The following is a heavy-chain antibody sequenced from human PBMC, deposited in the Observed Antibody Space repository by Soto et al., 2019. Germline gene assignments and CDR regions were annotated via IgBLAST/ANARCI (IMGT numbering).Heavy chain of an antibody. CDR3: MRDFQGY. J-gene: IGHJ4*02. CDR1: GGSFSGYY. CDR2: INHSGST. V-gene: IGHV4-34*01. Sequence: TSETLSLTCAVYGGSFSGYYWSWIRQPPGKGLEWIGEINHSGSTNYNPSLKSRVTISVDTSKNQFSLKLSSVTAEDTAVYYCMRDFQGYWGQGILVTVSS.